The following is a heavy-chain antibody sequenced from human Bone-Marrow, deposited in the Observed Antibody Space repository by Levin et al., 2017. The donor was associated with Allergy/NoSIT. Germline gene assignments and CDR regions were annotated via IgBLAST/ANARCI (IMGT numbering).Heavy chain of an antibody. J-gene: IGHJ4*02. V-gene: IGHV4-31*03. CDR2: IYYSGGT. D-gene: IGHD1-26*01. Sequence: SETLSLTCTVSGGSISSGGYYWSWIRQPPGKGLEWIGYIYYSGGTYYNPSLKSRVTISVDTSKNQFSLKLSSVTAADTAVYYCARSGAQYVFDYWGQGTLVTVSS. CDR1: GGSISSGGYY. CDR3: ARSGAQYVFDY.